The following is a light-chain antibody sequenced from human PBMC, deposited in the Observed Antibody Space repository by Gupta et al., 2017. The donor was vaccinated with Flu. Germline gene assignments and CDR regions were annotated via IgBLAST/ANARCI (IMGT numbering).Light chain of an antibody. V-gene: IGKV3-20*01. CDR3: QVSGT. CDR2: GAS. Sequence: TQSPVTWSLSPGGSATLSCGASQSVSSDYLAWYQQKPGQAPRLVIYGASKRATGIPDRFSGSGSGTVFTLTISRLEPEDFAGYYCQVSGTFGQGTKVEIK. J-gene: IGKJ1*01. CDR1: QSVSSDY.